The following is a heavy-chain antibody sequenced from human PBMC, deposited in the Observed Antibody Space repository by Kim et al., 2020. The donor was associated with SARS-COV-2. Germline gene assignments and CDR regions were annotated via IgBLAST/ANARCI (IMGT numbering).Heavy chain of an antibody. CDR2: IWHDGTNE. D-gene: IGHD6-6*01. V-gene: IGHV3-33*08. Sequence: GGSLRLSCATSGFIFSDFGFHWVRQAPGRGLEWVAVIWHDGTNENFADSVKGRFTISRDNSERMVYLQMSALRPEDTAMYYCVKGEAARPLSTFESWGQGTLVTVSS. J-gene: IGHJ5*01. CDR3: VKGEAARPLSTFES. CDR1: GFIFSDFG.